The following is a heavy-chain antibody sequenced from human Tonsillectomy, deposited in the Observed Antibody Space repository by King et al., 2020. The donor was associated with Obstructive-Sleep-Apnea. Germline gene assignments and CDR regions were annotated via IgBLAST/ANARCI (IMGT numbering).Heavy chain of an antibody. D-gene: IGHD3-16*01. CDR2: IYWDDDK. J-gene: IGHJ3*02. CDR3: AHNPYVRYDYACDAFDI. CDR1: GFSLSTSGVG. Sequence: TLKESGPTLVKPTQTLTLTCTFSGFSLSTSGVGVGWIRQPPGKALEWLALIYWDDDKRYSPSLKSRLTITKDTSKNKVVLTMTNMDPVDTATYYFAHNPYVRYDYACDAFDIWGQGTMVTVSS. V-gene: IGHV2-5*02.